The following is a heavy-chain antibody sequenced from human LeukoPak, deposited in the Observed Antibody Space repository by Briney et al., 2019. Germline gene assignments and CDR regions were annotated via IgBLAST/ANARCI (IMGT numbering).Heavy chain of an antibody. V-gene: IGHV5-51*01. Sequence: GESLKISCKGSGYSFTSYWIGWVRQMPGKGLEWMGIIYPGDSDTRYSPSFQGQVTISADKSISTASLQWSSLKASDTAMYYCARLAYCGGDCYSASPDYWGQGTLVTVSS. J-gene: IGHJ4*02. CDR3: ARLAYCGGDCYSASPDY. D-gene: IGHD2-21*02. CDR2: IYPGDSDT. CDR1: GYSFTSYW.